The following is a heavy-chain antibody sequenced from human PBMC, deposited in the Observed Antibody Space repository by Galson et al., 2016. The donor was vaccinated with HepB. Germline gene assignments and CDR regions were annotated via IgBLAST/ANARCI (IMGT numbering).Heavy chain of an antibody. CDR1: GFTFSNYV. CDR3: ARVVGRYAYYFDY. Sequence: SLRLSCAASGFTFSNYVMHWVRQAPGKGLEWVAVIWYDGSNINYAASVKGRFTISRDNSKNTVYLQLNSLRAEDTAVYYCARVVGRYAYYFDYWGRGTLVPGSS. J-gene: IGHJ4*02. D-gene: IGHD1-1*01. V-gene: IGHV3-33*01. CDR2: IWYDGSNI.